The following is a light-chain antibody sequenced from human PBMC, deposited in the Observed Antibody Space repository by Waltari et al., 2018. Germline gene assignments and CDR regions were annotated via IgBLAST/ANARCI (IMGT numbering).Light chain of an antibody. V-gene: IGLV1-47*01. CDR3: AAWDDSLSGPVV. Sequence: QSVLTQPPSASGTPGQRVTSSCSASSSNIGTNYVSWYQQVPGTAPKLLLYRSNQRPSGVPDRFSGSKSGTSASLAISGLRSEDEADFYCAAWDDSLSGPVVFGGGTKLTVL. J-gene: IGLJ3*02. CDR1: SSNIGTNY. CDR2: RSN.